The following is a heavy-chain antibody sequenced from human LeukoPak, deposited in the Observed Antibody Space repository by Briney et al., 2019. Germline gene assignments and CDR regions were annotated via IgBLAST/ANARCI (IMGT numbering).Heavy chain of an antibody. D-gene: IGHD2-2*02. Sequence: SVKVSCKASGGTFISYAISWVRQAPGQGLEWMGGIIPIFGTANYAQKFQGRVTITADESTSTAYMELSSLRSEDTAVYYCARDLLGAHLGYCSSTSCYTLDYWGQGTLVTVSS. CDR2: IIPIFGTA. V-gene: IGHV1-69*13. CDR3: ARDLLGAHLGYCSSTSCYTLDY. J-gene: IGHJ4*02. CDR1: GGTFISYA.